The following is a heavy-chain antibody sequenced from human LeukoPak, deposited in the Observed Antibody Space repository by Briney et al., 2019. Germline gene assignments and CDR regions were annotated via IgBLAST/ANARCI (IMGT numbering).Heavy chain of an antibody. CDR1: GFSFSSYA. D-gene: IGHD2-2*01. CDR2: VSGSGDTT. CDR3: VKDSELLCGGWFDP. J-gene: IGHJ5*02. Sequence: GGSLRLSCAASGFSFSSYAMTWVRQAPGKGLEWVSVVSGSGDTTYYADSVKGRFTISRDNSKNTLYLQMNSLRAEDTAVYYCVKDSELLCGGWFDPWGQGTLVTVSS. V-gene: IGHV3-23*01.